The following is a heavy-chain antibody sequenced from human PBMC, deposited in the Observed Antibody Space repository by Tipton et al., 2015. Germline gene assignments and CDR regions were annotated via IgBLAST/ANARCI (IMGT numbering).Heavy chain of an antibody. V-gene: IGHV4-4*02. D-gene: IGHD6-19*01. CDR1: GDSISSDYW. Sequence: TLSLTCTISGDSISSDYWWSWVRQPPGKGLEWIGEIFHTGNTNYNPSLMSRLTISIDTSMNQFSLKLTSVTAADTAVYYCARAFIAVSGPFDYWGRGALVAVSS. CDR2: IFHTGNT. J-gene: IGHJ4*02. CDR3: ARAFIAVSGPFDY.